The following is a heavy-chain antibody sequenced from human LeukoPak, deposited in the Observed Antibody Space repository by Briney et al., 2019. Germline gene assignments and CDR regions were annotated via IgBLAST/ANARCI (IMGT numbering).Heavy chain of an antibody. CDR2: ISAYTGNT. CDR3: ARDGVTSYDNSDYYEPDY. D-gene: IGHD3-22*01. Sequence: ASVKASCKASGYIFTNYRITWVRQAPGQGLEWMGWISAYTGNTNYAQKLQGRVTMTTDTSKSTAYMELRCLSSDDTAVYYCARDGVTSYDNSDYYEPDYWGQGTLVTVSS. V-gene: IGHV1-18*01. CDR1: GYIFTNYR. J-gene: IGHJ4*02.